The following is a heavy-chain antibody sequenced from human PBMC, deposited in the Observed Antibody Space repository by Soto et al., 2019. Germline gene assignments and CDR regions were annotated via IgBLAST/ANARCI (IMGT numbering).Heavy chain of an antibody. CDR1: GGTFSSYT. CDR3: ASAGEQNQYYMDV. CDR2: IIPILGIA. V-gene: IGHV1-69*02. J-gene: IGHJ6*03. Sequence: ASVKVSCKASGGTFSSYTISWVRQAPGQGLEWMGRIIPILGIANYAQKFLGRVTITADKSTSTAYMELSSLDYEDTAVYYCASAGEQNQYYMDVWGKGTTVTVSS.